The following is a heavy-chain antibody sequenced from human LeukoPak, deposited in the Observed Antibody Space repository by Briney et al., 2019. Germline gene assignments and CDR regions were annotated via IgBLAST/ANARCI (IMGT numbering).Heavy chain of an antibody. CDR3: ARGSTYYDYVWGSYRYAVRNWFDP. Sequence: SETLSLTCAVYAGSFSGYYWSWIRQPPGKGLEWIGEINHSGSTNYNPSLKSRVTISVDTSKNQFSLKLSSVTAADTAVYYCARGSTYYDYVWGSYRYAVRNWFDPWGQGTLVTVSS. D-gene: IGHD3-16*02. CDR2: INHSGST. V-gene: IGHV4-34*01. CDR1: AGSFSGYY. J-gene: IGHJ5*02.